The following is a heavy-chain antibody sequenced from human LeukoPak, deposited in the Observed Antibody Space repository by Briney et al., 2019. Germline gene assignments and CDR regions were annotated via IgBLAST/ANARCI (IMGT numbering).Heavy chain of an antibody. CDR3: AKVGSIAARRGGYYFDY. J-gene: IGHJ4*02. CDR1: GFTFSSYG. D-gene: IGHD6-6*01. V-gene: IGHV3-33*06. CDR2: IWDDGSNK. Sequence: GGSLRLSCAASGFTFSSYGMHWVRQAPGKGLEGVAVIWDDGSNKYYADSVKGRFTISRDNSKNTLYLQMNSLRAEDTAVYYCAKVGSIAARRGGYYFDYWGQGTLVTVSS.